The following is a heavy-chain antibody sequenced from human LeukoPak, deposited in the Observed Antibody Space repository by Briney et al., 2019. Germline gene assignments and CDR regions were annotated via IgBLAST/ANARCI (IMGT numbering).Heavy chain of an antibody. Sequence: SVKVSCKASGGTFSSYAISWVRQAPGQGLEWMGRIIPILGIANYAQKFQGRVTITADKSTSTAYMELSRLRSDDTAVYYCARDPPGYYDSSGPKRGFDYWGQGTLVTVSS. V-gene: IGHV1-69*04. CDR2: IIPILGIA. J-gene: IGHJ4*02. D-gene: IGHD3-22*01. CDR1: GGTFSSYA. CDR3: ARDPPGYYDSSGPKRGFDY.